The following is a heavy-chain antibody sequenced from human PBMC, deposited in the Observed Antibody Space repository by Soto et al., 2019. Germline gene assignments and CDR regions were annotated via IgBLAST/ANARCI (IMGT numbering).Heavy chain of an antibody. Sequence: GGSLRLSCAASGFTFGSYGMHWVRQAPGKGLGWVAVISYDGSNKYYADSVKGRFTISRDNSKNTLYLQMNSLRAEDTAVYYCAKGSGLRGNWFVPWGQGTLVTVSS. V-gene: IGHV3-30*18. J-gene: IGHJ5*02. CDR1: GFTFGSYG. CDR2: ISYDGSNK. CDR3: AKGSGLRGNWFVP. D-gene: IGHD2-15*01.